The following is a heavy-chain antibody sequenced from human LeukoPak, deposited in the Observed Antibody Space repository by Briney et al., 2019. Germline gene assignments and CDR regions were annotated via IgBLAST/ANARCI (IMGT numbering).Heavy chain of an antibody. J-gene: IGHJ4*02. D-gene: IGHD2-15*01. V-gene: IGHV1-69*05. Sequence: ASVKVSCKASGGTFSSYAISWVRQAPGQGLEWRGGIIPIFGTANYAQKFQGRVTMTTDTSTSTAYMELRSLRSDDTAVYYCARFRYCSGGSCLNFDYWGQGTLVTVSS. CDR3: ARFRYCSGGSCLNFDY. CDR1: GGTFSSYA. CDR2: IIPIFGTA.